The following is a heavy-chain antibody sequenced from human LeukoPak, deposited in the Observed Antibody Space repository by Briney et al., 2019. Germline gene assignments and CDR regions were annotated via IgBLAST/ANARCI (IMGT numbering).Heavy chain of an antibody. Sequence: PSETLSLTCTVSGDSISSYYWSWIRQPPGKGLEWIGYIYHSGSTNYNPSLKSRVTVSADTSKDQFSLKLASVTAADTAVYYCATGYSSTWYYFDYWGQGTLVTVSS. CDR2: IYHSGST. J-gene: IGHJ4*02. D-gene: IGHD6-13*01. V-gene: IGHV4-59*01. CDR3: ATGYSSTWYYFDY. CDR1: GDSISSYY.